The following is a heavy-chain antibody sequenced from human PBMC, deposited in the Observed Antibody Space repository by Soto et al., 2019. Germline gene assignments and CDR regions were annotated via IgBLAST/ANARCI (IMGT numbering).Heavy chain of an antibody. CDR1: GGSIRSSSYY. J-gene: IGHJ5*02. Sequence: PSETLSLTCTVSGGSIRSSSYYWGWIRQPPGKGLEWIGCIYYSGSTYYNPSLKSRVTISVDTSKNQFSLKLSSVTAADTAVYYCARQATIFGVVIQAYLCWFDPWGQGTLVTVSS. V-gene: IGHV4-39*01. CDR3: ARQATIFGVVIQAYLCWFDP. D-gene: IGHD3-3*01. CDR2: IYYSGST.